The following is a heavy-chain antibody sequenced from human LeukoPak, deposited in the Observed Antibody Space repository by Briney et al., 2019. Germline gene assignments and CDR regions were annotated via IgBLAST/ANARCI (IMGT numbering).Heavy chain of an antibody. CDR2: INPNNGAT. J-gene: IGHJ4*02. CDR3: ATRSGDFDY. Sequence: ASVKVSCKASAYTFTGYYIHWVRQAPGQGLEWMGWINPNNGATNFAQKFQGRVTTTRDTSISTAYMELSRLRSDDTAVYYCATRSGDFDYWGQGTLVTVSS. CDR1: AYTFTGYY. D-gene: IGHD3-10*01. V-gene: IGHV1-2*02.